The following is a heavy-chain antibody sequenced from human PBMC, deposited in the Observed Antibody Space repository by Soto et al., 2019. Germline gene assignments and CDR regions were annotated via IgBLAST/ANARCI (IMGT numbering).Heavy chain of an antibody. CDR2: IKTKADAGTT. CDR3: TTDGATIFFDP. Sequence: QLVESGGGLVKPGGSLRLSCAASGFTFKNAWMSWVRQAPGKGLEWVGRIKTKADAGTTDYAAPVKGRFTISRDDSKNTLYPQMNSLKNEDTALYFCTTDGATIFFDPRGQGTLVTVSS. CDR1: GFTFKNAW. V-gene: IGHV3-15*01. J-gene: IGHJ5*02. D-gene: IGHD3-10*02.